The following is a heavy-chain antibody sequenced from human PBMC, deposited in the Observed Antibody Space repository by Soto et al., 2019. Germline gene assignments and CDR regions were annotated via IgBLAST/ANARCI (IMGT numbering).Heavy chain of an antibody. D-gene: IGHD6-13*01. CDR1: GGSIISNSYY. J-gene: IGHJ4*02. Sequence: QLQLQESGPGLVNPSETLSLTCTVSGGSIISNSYYWGWIRQPPGKGLEWIGSIFHSGSTYYNPSLKSRVPMSVXXPXNXSSLSLASVTAADTAVYYCARHFDYTSTCYLSPVDYWGQGTVVTVSS. CDR2: IFHSGST. V-gene: IGHV4-39*01. CDR3: ARHFDYTSTCYLSPVDY.